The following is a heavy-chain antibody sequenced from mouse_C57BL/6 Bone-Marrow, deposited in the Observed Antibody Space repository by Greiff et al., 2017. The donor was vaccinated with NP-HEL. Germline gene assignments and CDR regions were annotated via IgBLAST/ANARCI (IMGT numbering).Heavy chain of an antibody. CDR3: ASSYYSNYEDYAMDY. CDR2: IWTGGGT. V-gene: IGHV2-9-1*01. D-gene: IGHD2-5*01. CDR1: GFSLTSYA. J-gene: IGHJ4*01. Sequence: VKLMESGPGLVAPSQSLSITCTVSGFSLTSYAISWVRQPPGKGLEWLGVIWTGGGTNYNSALKFRLSISKDNSKSQVFLKMNSLQTDDTARYYCASSYYSNYEDYAMDYWGQGTSVTVSS.